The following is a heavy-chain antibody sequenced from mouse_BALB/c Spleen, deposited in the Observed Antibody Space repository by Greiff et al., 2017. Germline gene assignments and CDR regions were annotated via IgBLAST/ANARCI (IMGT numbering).Heavy chain of an antibody. V-gene: IGHV2-5-1*01. Sequence: QVQLQQSGPSLVQPSQSLSITCTVSGFSLTSYGVHWVRQSPGKGLEWLGVIWRGGSTDYNAAFMSRLSITKDNSKSQVFFKMNSLQADDTAIYYCAKLRLPFAYWGQGTLVTVSA. J-gene: IGHJ3*01. D-gene: IGHD1-2*01. CDR1: GFSLTSYG. CDR2: IWRGGST. CDR3: AKLRLPFAY.